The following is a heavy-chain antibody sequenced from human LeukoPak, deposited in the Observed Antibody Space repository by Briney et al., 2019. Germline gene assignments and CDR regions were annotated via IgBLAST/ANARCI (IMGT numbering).Heavy chain of an antibody. V-gene: IGHV6-1*01. CDR3: ARGGQGDGYSADEAFDI. CDR1: GDSVSSNSTA. J-gene: IGHJ3*02. Sequence: SQTLSLTCAISGDSVSSNSTACNWIRQSPSRGLEWLGRTYYRSKWYSDYAVSVKSRITINPDTSKNQFSLQLNFVTPEDTAVYYCARGGQGDGYSADEAFDIWGQGTMVTVSS. D-gene: IGHD5-24*01. CDR2: TYYRSKWYS.